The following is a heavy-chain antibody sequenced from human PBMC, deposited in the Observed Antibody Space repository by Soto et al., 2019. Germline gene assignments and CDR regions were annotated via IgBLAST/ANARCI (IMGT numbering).Heavy chain of an antibody. CDR3: ARGRGLSGGSCHLRNLYYYGMDV. CDR1: GGMLRGEH. J-gene: IGHJ6*02. D-gene: IGHD2-15*01. Sequence: ETLSLPKGVSGGMLRGEHWLWIRQLLGKGLEWIGEINHSGSTNYNPSLKSRVTISVDTSKNQFSLKLSSVTAADTAVYYCARGRGLSGGSCHLRNLYYYGMDVLGQGTTVT. CDR2: INHSGST. V-gene: IGHV4-34*01.